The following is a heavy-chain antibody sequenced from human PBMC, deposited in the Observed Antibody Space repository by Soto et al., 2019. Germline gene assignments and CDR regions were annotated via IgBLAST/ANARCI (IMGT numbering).Heavy chain of an antibody. D-gene: IGHD3-22*01. CDR3: ARGKHHYYDSSGYSWFDP. J-gene: IGHJ5*02. V-gene: IGHV4-34*01. CDR1: GGSFSGYY. CDR2: INHSGST. Sequence: PSETLSLTCAVYGGSFSGYYWSWIRQPPGKGLEWIGEINHSGSTNYNPSLKSRVTISVDTSKNQFSLKLSSVTAADTAVYYCARGKHHYYDSSGYSWFDPWGQGTLVTAPQ.